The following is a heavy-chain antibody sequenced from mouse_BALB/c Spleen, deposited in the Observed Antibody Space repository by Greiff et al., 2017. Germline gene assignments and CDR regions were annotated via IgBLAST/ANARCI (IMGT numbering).Heavy chain of an antibody. CDR1: GFTFSSYA. V-gene: IGHV5-9-4*01. CDR2: ISSGGSYT. CDR3: ARDKTTVVEGTWFAY. Sequence: EVQLVESGGGLVKPGGSLKLSCAASGFTFSSYAMSWVRQSPEKRLEWVAEISSGGSYTYYPDTVTGRFTISRDNAKNTLYLEMSSLRSEDTAMYYCARDKTTVVEGTWFAYWGQGTLVTVSA. D-gene: IGHD1-1*01. J-gene: IGHJ3*01.